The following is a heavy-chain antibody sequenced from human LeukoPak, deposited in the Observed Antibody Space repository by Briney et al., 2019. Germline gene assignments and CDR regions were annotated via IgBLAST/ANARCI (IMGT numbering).Heavy chain of an antibody. Sequence: GESLKISWKGSGYSFTSYWIGWVRHMPGKGLEWIGIIYPGDSDTRYSPSFQGQVTISADKSISTAYLQWSSLKASDTAMYYCARRRRGLTTVSDAFDIWGQGTMVTVSS. V-gene: IGHV5-51*01. CDR2: IYPGDSDT. D-gene: IGHD3-10*01. CDR1: GYSFTSYW. CDR3: ARRRRGLTTVSDAFDI. J-gene: IGHJ3*02.